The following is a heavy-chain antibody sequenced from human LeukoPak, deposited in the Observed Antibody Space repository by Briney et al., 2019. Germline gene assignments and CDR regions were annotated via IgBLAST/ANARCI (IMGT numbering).Heavy chain of an antibody. D-gene: IGHD5-18*01. CDR2: INQDGSVK. CDR3: ARGQQLWSSYFDY. J-gene: IGHJ4*02. V-gene: IGHV3-7*01. Sequence: PGGSLRLSCVVSGFPFYNYWMSWVRQAPGKGLEWVANINQDGSVKYYVDTMKGRFTISRDNAQNSLYLQMNSLRAEDTAVCYCARGQQLWSSYFDYWGQGTLVTVSS. CDR1: GFPFYNYW.